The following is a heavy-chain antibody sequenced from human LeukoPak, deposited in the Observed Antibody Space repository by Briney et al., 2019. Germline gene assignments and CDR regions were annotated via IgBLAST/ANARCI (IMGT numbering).Heavy chain of an antibody. CDR2: ISWNSGSI. J-gene: IGHJ4*02. CDR3: AKDIGAVAGTSDY. Sequence: PGRSLRLSCAASGFTFDDYAMHWVRQAPGKGLEWVSGISWNSGSIGYADSVKGRFTISRDNAKNSLYLQMNSLRAEDTALYYCAKDIGAVAGTSDYWGQGTLVTVFS. V-gene: IGHV3-9*01. D-gene: IGHD6-19*01. CDR1: GFTFDDYA.